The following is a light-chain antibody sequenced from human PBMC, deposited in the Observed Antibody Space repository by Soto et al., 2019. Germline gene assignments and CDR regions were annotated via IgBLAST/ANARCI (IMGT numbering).Light chain of an antibody. J-gene: IGLJ2*01. CDR3: CSYAGSSTPVV. V-gene: IGLV2-23*01. CDR1: SSDVGSYNL. Sequence: QSVLTQPASVSGSPGQSITISCTGTSSDVGSYNLVSWYQQHPGKAPKLMIDEGSKRPSGVSNRFSGSKSGNTASLTISGLQAEDEADYYCCSYAGSSTPVVFGGGTQLTVL. CDR2: EGS.